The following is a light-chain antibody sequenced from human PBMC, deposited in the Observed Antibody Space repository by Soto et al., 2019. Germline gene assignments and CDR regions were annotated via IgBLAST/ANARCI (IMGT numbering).Light chain of an antibody. CDR2: EVT. Sequence: QSVLTQPPSVSGSPGQSVTISCTGGSSDIGSYDRVSWYQQPPGTAPRLMIYEVTSRPSGVPDRFSGSKSANTASLTISGLQPEDEGDYYCSSYTTDSTLVFGGGTQLTV. V-gene: IGLV2-18*02. J-gene: IGLJ2*01. CDR1: SSDIGSYDR. CDR3: SSYTTDSTLV.